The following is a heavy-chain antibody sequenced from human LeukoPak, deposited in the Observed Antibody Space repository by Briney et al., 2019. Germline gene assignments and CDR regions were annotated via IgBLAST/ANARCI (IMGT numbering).Heavy chain of an antibody. J-gene: IGHJ3*01. Sequence: GGSLGLSCVVSGFPFSSYAMSWVRQAPGKGLEWVSGISWNSGSIDYADSVKGRFTISRDNAKNSLYLQMHSLRPEDTALYYCAKDRAYYDSQDAFDVWGQGTMVTVSS. CDR1: GFPFSSYA. V-gene: IGHV3-9*01. D-gene: IGHD3-22*01. CDR3: AKDRAYYDSQDAFDV. CDR2: ISWNSGSI.